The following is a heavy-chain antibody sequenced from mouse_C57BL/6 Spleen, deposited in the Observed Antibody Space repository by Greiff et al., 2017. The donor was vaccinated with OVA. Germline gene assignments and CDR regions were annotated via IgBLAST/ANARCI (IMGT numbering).Heavy chain of an antibody. Sequence: EVQLVESEGGLVQPGSSMKLSCTASGFTFSDYYMAWVRQVPEKGLEWVANINYDGSSTYYLDSLKSRFIISRDNAKNILYLQMSSLKSEDTATYYCARDQWVYDYDYAMDYWGQGTSVTVSS. CDR2: INYDGSST. D-gene: IGHD2-4*01. CDR3: ARDQWVYDYDYAMDY. J-gene: IGHJ4*01. CDR1: GFTFSDYY. V-gene: IGHV5-16*01.